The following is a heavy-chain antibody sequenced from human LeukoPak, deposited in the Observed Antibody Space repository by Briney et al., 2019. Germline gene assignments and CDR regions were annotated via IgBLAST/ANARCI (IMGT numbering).Heavy chain of an antibody. D-gene: IGHD2-15*01. J-gene: IGHJ4*02. CDR3: ARGAYCSGGSCCADTFDY. CDR2: IDPSDSYT. CDR1: GYSFTSYW. V-gene: IGHV5-10-1*01. Sequence: GESLKISCKGSGYSFTSYWISWVRQMPGKGLEWMGRIDPSDSYTNYSPSFQGHVTISADKSISTAYLQWSSLKASDTAMYYCARGAYCSGGSCCADTFDYWGQGTLVTVSS.